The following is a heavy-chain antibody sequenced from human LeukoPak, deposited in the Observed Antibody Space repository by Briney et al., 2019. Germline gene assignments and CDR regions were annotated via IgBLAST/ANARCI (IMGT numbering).Heavy chain of an antibody. Sequence: PGGSLRLSCAASGFTFSSYAMSWVRQAPGKGLEWVSVISGSGGSTYYADSVKGRFTISRDNSKNTLYLQMNSLRAEDTAVYYCARDLSTMVRGVIITHYYYYYGMDVWGQGTTVTVSS. CDR3: ARDLSTMVRGVIITHYYYYYGMDV. J-gene: IGHJ6*02. D-gene: IGHD3-10*01. CDR1: GFTFSSYA. CDR2: ISGSGGST. V-gene: IGHV3-23*01.